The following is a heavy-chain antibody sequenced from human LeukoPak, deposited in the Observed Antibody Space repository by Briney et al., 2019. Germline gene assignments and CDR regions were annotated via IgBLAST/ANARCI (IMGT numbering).Heavy chain of an antibody. CDR3: ARGPYSGSYYSVNAFDI. CDR1: GGYISSYY. CDR2: VYYSGST. J-gene: IGHJ3*02. D-gene: IGHD1-26*01. V-gene: IGHV4-59*01. Sequence: SETLSLTCTVSGGYISSYYWSWIRQPPGEGLEWIGYVYYSGSTNYNPSLKSRVTISVDTSKNQFSLKLSSVTAADTAVYYCARGPYSGSYYSVNAFDIWGQGTMVTVSS.